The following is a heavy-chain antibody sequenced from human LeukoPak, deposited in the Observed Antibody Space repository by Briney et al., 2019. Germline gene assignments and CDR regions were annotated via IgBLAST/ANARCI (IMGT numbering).Heavy chain of an antibody. V-gene: IGHV3-23*01. Sequence: GGSLRLSCAASGFTFSSYAMSWVRQAPGKRLEWVSAISGSGGSTYYADSVKGRFTISRDNSKNTLYLQMNSLRAEDTAVYYCAKDRSYDSSGYPPPFDYWGQGTLVTVSS. J-gene: IGHJ4*02. CDR3: AKDRSYDSSGYPPPFDY. D-gene: IGHD3-22*01. CDR1: GFTFSSYA. CDR2: ISGSGGST.